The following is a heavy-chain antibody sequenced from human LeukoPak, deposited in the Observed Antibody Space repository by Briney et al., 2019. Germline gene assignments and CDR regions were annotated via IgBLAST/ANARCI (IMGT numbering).Heavy chain of an antibody. Sequence: GGSLRLSCAASGFTFTTYAINWVRQAPGKGLEWVSGISGGGDKAYYADSVNGRFTISRDNSRNTVSLHMSSLRAEDTALYYCAKDLALAGTGGGFDAWGQGTRVAVSS. CDR1: GFTFTTYA. CDR2: ISGGGDKA. V-gene: IGHV3-23*01. CDR3: AKDLALAGTGGGFDA. J-gene: IGHJ3*01. D-gene: IGHD6-19*01.